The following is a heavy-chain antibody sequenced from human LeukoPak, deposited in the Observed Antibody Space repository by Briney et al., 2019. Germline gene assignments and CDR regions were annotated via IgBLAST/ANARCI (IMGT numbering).Heavy chain of an antibody. CDR3: AKVWAGVGSAAANLDY. Sequence: GGSLRLSCAASGFTFSSYAMSWVRQAPGKGLEWVSAISGSGGSTYYADSVKGRFTISRDNSKNTLYLQMNSLRAEDTAVYYCAKVWAGVGSAAANLDYWGQGTLVTVSS. CDR2: ISGSGGST. D-gene: IGHD6-13*01. J-gene: IGHJ4*02. V-gene: IGHV3-23*01. CDR1: GFTFSSYA.